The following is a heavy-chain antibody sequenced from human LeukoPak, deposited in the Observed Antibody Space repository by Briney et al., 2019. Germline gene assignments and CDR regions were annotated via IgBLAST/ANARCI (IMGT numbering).Heavy chain of an antibody. D-gene: IGHD3-9*01. Sequence: PGGSLRLSCAASGFTFSSYWMSWVRQAPGKGLEWVANIKQDGSEKYYVDSVKGRFTISRDNSRDTLYLQMNSLRAEDTALYYCVKGDNNILTGYYNSFDYWGQGTLVTVSS. CDR3: VKGDNNILTGYYNSFDY. CDR2: IKQDGSEK. V-gene: IGHV3-7*03. CDR1: GFTFSSYW. J-gene: IGHJ4*02.